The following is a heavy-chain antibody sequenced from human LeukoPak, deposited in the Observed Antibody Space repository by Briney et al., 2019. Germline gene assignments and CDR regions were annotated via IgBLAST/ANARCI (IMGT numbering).Heavy chain of an antibody. J-gene: IGHJ4*02. D-gene: IGHD2-2*01. CDR1: GFTFSSYE. V-gene: IGHV3-48*03. CDR3: ARRYCSSTSCTLDH. Sequence: GGSLRLSCAASGFTFSSYEMNWVRQAPGKGLEWVSYISSSGSTIYYADSVKGRFTISRDNAKNSLYLEMNSLRGEDTAVYYCARRYCSSTSCTLDHWGQGTLVTVSS. CDR2: ISSSGSTI.